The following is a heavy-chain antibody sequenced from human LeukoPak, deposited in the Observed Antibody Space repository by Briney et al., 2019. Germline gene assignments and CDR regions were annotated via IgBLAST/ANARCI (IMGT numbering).Heavy chain of an antibody. J-gene: IGHJ4*02. D-gene: IGHD2-2*01. CDR3: ARVATRYCSSTSCYVLDY. CDR1: GGSISSGDYY. V-gene: IGHV4-30-4*08. CDR2: IYYSGST. Sequence: PSQTLSLTCTVSGGSISSGDYYWSWIRQPPGKGLEWIGYIYYSGSTYYNPSLKSRVTISVDTSKNQFSLKLSSVTAADTAAYYCARVATRYCSSTSCYVLDYWGQGTLVTVSS.